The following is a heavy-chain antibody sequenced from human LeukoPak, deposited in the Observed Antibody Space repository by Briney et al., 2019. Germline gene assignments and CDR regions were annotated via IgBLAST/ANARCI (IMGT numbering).Heavy chain of an antibody. CDR2: ISSSSYYI. D-gene: IGHD3-10*02. Sequence: GGSLRLSCAASEFTFSSYTMNWVRQAPGKGLEWVSSISSSSYYIYYADSVKGRFTISRDNAKNSLYLQMNSLRAEDTAVYYCAELGITMIGGVWGKGTTVTISS. J-gene: IGHJ6*04. CDR3: AELGITMIGGV. V-gene: IGHV3-21*01. CDR1: EFTFSSYT.